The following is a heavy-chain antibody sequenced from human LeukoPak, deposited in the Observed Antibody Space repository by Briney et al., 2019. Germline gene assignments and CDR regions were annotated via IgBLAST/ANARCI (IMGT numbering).Heavy chain of an antibody. CDR1: GFTFSSYS. Sequence: GGSLRLSCAASGFTFSSYSMNWVRKAPGKGLEWVSSISSSSSYIYYADSVKGRFTISRDNAKNSLYLQMNSLRAEDTAVYYCARENYYDSSGYLDWGQGTLVTVSS. J-gene: IGHJ4*02. V-gene: IGHV3-21*01. D-gene: IGHD3-22*01. CDR2: ISSSSSYI. CDR3: ARENYYDSSGYLD.